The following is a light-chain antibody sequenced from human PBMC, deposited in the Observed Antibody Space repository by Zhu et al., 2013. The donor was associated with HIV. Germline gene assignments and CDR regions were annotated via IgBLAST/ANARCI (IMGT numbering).Light chain of an antibody. V-gene: IGKV2-28*01. J-gene: IGKJ1*01. CDR3: MQTLQTPWT. Sequence: EIVMTQSALSLSVTPGETASISCRSNESLLHSNGQTYLDWYLQKAGQPPQLLIYLASKRASGVPDRLSGSGSGTDFTLEVSRLEAGDVGVYYCMQTLQTPWTFGQGTKVEVK. CDR2: LAS. CDR1: ESLLHSNGQTY.